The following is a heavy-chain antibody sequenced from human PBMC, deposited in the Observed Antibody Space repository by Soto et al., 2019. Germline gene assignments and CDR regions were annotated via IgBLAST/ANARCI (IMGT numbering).Heavy chain of an antibody. V-gene: IGHV1-46*01. D-gene: IGHD2-15*01. CDR2: IDPNGGIT. Sequence: QVQLVQSGAEVKKPGASVKVSCKASGYTFTDYYMHWVRQAPGQGLEWMGIIDPNGGITSYAQKFQGRVTLSRDTSTNTVYVELTSLRSEDTAIYYCARGRGRTTSDAFDIWGQGTMVTVSS. CDR3: ARGRGRTTSDAFDI. CDR1: GYTFTDYY. J-gene: IGHJ3*02.